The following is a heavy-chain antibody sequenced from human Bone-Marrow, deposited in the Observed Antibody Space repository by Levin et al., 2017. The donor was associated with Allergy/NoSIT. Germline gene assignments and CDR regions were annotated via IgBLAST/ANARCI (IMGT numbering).Heavy chain of an antibody. Sequence: PGGSLRLSCAASGFTFSNAWMSWVRQAPGKGLEWVGRIKSKTDGGTTDYAAPVKGRFTISRDDSKNTLYLQMNSLKTEDTAVYYCTTSRWGGKYCSSTSCYAFDIWGQGTMVTVSS. J-gene: IGHJ3*02. CDR2: IKSKTDGGTT. D-gene: IGHD2-2*01. V-gene: IGHV3-15*01. CDR3: TTSRWGGKYCSSTSCYAFDI. CDR1: GFTFSNAW.